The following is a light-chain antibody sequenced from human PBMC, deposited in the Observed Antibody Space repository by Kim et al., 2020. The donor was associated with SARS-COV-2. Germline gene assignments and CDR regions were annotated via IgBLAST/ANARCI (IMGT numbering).Light chain of an antibody. V-gene: IGLV2-11*03. Sequence: GRSGTISCTGTCSDVGGYNYVSWYQQHPGKAPKLMIYDVTERPAGVPDRLSGSKSGNTASLTISGLQAEDEAYYYCCSYAGSYIWVFGGGTKVTVL. CDR2: DVT. CDR3: CSYAGSYIWV. CDR1: CSDVGGYNY. J-gene: IGLJ3*02.